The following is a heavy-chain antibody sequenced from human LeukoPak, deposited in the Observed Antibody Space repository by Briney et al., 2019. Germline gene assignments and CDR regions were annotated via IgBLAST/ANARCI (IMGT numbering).Heavy chain of an antibody. CDR2: LNPNTGET. J-gene: IGHJ3*01. D-gene: IGHD2/OR15-2a*01. CDR1: GYTFTRYH. Sequence: GASVKVSCRTSGYTFTRYHVYWVRQVPGQGLEWMGWLNPNTGETGSAQSFHGRVTMTGDTSISAAYMELRRLRSDDTAIYYCARDPALVSFDAFDVWGQGTMITVSS. CDR3: ARDPALVSFDAFDV. V-gene: IGHV1-2*02.